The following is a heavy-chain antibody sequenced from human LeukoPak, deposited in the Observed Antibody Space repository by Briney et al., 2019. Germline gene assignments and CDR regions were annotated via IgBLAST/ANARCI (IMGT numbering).Heavy chain of an antibody. J-gene: IGHJ4*02. V-gene: IGHV3-21*01. CDR3: ARDGNAGFFDY. Sequence: GGSLRLSCAASGFTFSSYAMSWVRQAPGKGLEWVSSISSSSSYIYYADSVKGRFTISRDNAKNSLYLQMNSLRAEDTAVYYCARDGNAGFFDYWGQGTLVTVSS. CDR1: GFTFSSYA. D-gene: IGHD4-23*01. CDR2: ISSSSSYI.